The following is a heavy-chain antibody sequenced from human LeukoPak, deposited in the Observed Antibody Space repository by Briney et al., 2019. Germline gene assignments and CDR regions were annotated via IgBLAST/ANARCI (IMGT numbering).Heavy chain of an antibody. V-gene: IGHV1-18*01. J-gene: IGHJ5*02. D-gene: IGHD3-22*01. CDR3: ARRGHQGPYDGGFFDP. CDR2: ISAYNGNT. Sequence: ASVKVSCKASVYTFTSYVISWVRPAPDQGLEWMGWISAYNGNTNYAQKLQGRVTMTTDTSTSTAYMELKSLRSDDTAVYYCARRGHQGPYDGGFFDPWGQGTLVTVSS. CDR1: VYTFTSYV.